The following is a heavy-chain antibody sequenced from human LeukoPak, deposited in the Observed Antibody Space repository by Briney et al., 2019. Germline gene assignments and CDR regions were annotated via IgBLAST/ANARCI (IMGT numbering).Heavy chain of an antibody. V-gene: IGHV1-24*01. J-gene: IGHJ4*02. CDR2: FDPEDGET. Sequence: ASVKVSCKVSGYTLTELSMHWLRQAPGKGLDWMGGFDPEDGETIYAQKFQGRVTMTEDTSTDTAYMELSSLRSEDTAVYYCATGITAMVDPLRSYWGQGTLVTVSS. CDR1: GYTLTELS. D-gene: IGHD5-18*01. CDR3: ATGITAMVDPLRSY.